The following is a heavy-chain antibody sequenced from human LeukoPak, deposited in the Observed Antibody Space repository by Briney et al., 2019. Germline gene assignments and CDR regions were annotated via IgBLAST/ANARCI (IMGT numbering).Heavy chain of an antibody. CDR1: GGSISSGGYY. Sequence: SETLSLTCNVSGGSISSGGYYWTWIRQPPGKGLELIGFTYASGTTYYNPSLKKRVTISVHGSKNQFSLKLSSVTAADTAVYYCARRVVVVVPAAFNWFDPWGQGTLVTVSS. D-gene: IGHD2-2*01. CDR3: ARRVVVVVPAAFNWFDP. J-gene: IGHJ5*02. CDR2: TYASGTT. V-gene: IGHV4-30-2*01.